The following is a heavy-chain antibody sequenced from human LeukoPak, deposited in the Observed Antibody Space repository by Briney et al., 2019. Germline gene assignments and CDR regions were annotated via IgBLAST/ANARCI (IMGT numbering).Heavy chain of an antibody. D-gene: IGHD6-19*01. CDR1: GFTFSSYA. Sequence: PGGSLRLSCAASGFTFSSYAMHWVRQAPGKGLEWVAVISYDGSNKYYADSVKGRFTISRDNSKNTLYLQMNSLRAEDTAVYYCAKDMRDLGYSSGGEGFDPWGQGTLVTVSS. CDR3: AKDMRDLGYSSGGEGFDP. V-gene: IGHV3-30-3*01. J-gene: IGHJ5*02. CDR2: ISYDGSNK.